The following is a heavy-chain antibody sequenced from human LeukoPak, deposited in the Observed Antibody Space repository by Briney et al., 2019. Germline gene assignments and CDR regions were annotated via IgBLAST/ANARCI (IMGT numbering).Heavy chain of an antibody. J-gene: IGHJ4*02. CDR3: TRDPSAVAGNFDY. CDR2: IEGDGSST. D-gene: IGHD6-19*01. V-gene: IGHV3-74*01. CDR1: GFTFSTYW. Sequence: PGKSLRLSCVASGFTFSTYWMHWVRQAPGKGLVWVSRIEGDGSSTSYAASVKGRFTISRDNAKNTLYLQMNSLRADDTAVYYCTRDPSAVAGNFDYWGQGTLVTVSS.